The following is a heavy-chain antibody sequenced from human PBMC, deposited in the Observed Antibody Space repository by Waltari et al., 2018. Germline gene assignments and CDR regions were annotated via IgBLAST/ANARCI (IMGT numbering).Heavy chain of an antibody. V-gene: IGHV3-74*01. CDR3: ARLMLSHPENGMDV. CDR1: GLAFSNYW. J-gene: IGHJ6*02. Sequence: DVQLVESGGGFFQPGGSLRLSCEASGLAFSNYWIHWVRQAPGRGLEWVSRISGDGTSISNADSVGGRFSISRDNYKNTVYLQIHSLRAEDTAVFYCARLMLSHPENGMDVWGQGTSVTVS. D-gene: IGHD3-10*02. CDR2: ISGDGTSI.